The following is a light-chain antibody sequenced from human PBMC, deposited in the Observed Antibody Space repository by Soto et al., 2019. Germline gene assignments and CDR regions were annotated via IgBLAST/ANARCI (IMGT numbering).Light chain of an antibody. CDR3: SSYRGTSTPV. CDR1: STDVGAYNY. V-gene: IGLV2-14*01. CDR2: DVT. Sequence: SALTQPASVSGSPGQSITISCTGTSTDVGAYNYVSWYQQHPGKAPKLVIFDVTNRPSEVSDRFSGSKSGNTASLTISGLQFEDEADYYCSSYRGTSTPVFGGGTKLTVL. J-gene: IGLJ2*01.